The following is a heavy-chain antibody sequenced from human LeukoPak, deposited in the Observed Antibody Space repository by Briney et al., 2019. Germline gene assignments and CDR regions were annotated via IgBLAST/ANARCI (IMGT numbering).Heavy chain of an antibody. V-gene: IGHV3-23*01. J-gene: IGHJ4*02. Sequence: PGGSLRLSCAASGFTFDTYNFNWVRQAPGKGLEWVSAISGSGGSTYYADSVKGRFTISRDNSKNTLYLQMNSLRAEDTAVYYCANPDPPTYSSSWYRDHYWGQGTLVTVSS. CDR1: GFTFDTYN. CDR3: ANPDPPTYSSSWYRDHY. D-gene: IGHD6-13*01. CDR2: ISGSGGST.